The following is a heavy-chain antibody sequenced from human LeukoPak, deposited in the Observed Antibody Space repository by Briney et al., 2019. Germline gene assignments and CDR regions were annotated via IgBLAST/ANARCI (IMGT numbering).Heavy chain of an antibody. V-gene: IGHV1-8*01. CDR1: GYTFTSND. J-gene: IGHJ6*03. CDR3: ARMYYDILTGWNYYYYYMDG. Sequence: ASVKVSCKASGYTFTSNDINWVRQATAQGLEWMGWMNPNSGNTGYAQKFQGRVTMTRNTSISTAYMELSSLRSEDTAVYYCARMYYDILTGWNYYYYYMDGWGKGTTVTVSS. CDR2: MNPNSGNT. D-gene: IGHD3-9*01.